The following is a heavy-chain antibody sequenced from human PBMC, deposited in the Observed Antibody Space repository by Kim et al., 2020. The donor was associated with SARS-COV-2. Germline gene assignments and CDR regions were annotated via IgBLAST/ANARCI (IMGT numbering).Heavy chain of an antibody. V-gene: IGHV3-9*01. Sequence: GGSLRLSCAASGFTFDDYAMHWVRQAPGKGLEWVSGISWNSGSIGYADSVKGRFTISRDNAKNSLYLQMNSLRAEDTALYYCAKDMSRGNWNYGAGFDPWGQGTLVTVSS. D-gene: IGHD1-7*01. CDR3: AKDMSRGNWNYGAGFDP. CDR2: ISWNSGSI. CDR1: GFTFDDYA. J-gene: IGHJ5*02.